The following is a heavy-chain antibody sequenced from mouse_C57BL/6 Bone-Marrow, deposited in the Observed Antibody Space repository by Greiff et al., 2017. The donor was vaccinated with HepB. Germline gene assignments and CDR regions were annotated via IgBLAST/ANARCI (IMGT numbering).Heavy chain of an antibody. V-gene: IGHV5-16*01. CDR3: ARDRGYYSYYYAMDY. Sequence: EVKLMESEGGLVQPGSSMKLSCTASGFTFSDYYMAWVRQVPEKGLEWVANTNYDGSSTYYLDSLKSRFIISRDNAKNILYLQMSSLKSEDTATYYCARDRGYYSYYYAMDYWGQGTSVTVSS. J-gene: IGHJ4*01. D-gene: IGHD1-1*01. CDR1: GFTFSDYY. CDR2: TNYDGSST.